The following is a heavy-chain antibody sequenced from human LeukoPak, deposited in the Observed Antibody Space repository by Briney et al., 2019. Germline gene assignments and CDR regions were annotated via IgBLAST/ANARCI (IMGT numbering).Heavy chain of an antibody. CDR3: ARAPGHMGFFDY. Sequence: GGSLRLSCAASEFTFSSYFMNWVRQAPGKGLEWVSSISSSSAYIYYADSVMGRFTISRDNAKNSLYLQMNSLRAEDTAVYYCARAPGHMGFFDYWGQGSLVTVSS. D-gene: IGHD2-21*01. CDR2: ISSSSAYI. CDR1: EFTFSSYF. J-gene: IGHJ4*02. V-gene: IGHV3-21*01.